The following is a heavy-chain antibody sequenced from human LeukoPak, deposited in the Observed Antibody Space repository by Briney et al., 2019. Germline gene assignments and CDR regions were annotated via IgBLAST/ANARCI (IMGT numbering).Heavy chain of an antibody. V-gene: IGHV3-21*01. CDR1: GFTFSSYS. Sequence: GGSLRLSCAASGFTFSSYSMNWVRQAPGKGLEWVSSISSSSSYICYADSVKGRFTISRDNAKNSLYLQMNSLRAEDTAVYYCAREGIAAPGFDLWGRGTLVTVSS. CDR2: ISSSSSYI. D-gene: IGHD6-13*01. CDR3: AREGIAAPGFDL. J-gene: IGHJ2*01.